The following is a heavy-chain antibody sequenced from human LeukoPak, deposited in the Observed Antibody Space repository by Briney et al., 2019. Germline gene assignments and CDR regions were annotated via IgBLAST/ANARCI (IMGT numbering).Heavy chain of an antibody. J-gene: IGHJ4*02. V-gene: IGHV3-30*18. Sequence: GGSLRLSCAASGFTFSSYGMHWVRQAPGKGLEWVAVISYDGSNKYYADSVKGRFTIPRDNSKNTLYLQMNSLRAEDTAVYYCAKEFRRYCGGDCYTTDYWGQGTLVTVSS. CDR1: GFTFSSYG. CDR3: AKEFRRYCGGDCYTTDY. CDR2: ISYDGSNK. D-gene: IGHD2-21*02.